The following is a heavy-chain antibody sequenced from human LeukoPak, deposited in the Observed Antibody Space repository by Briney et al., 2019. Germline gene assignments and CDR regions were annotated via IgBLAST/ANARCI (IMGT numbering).Heavy chain of an antibody. CDR3: AAQSPEKGYYYYMDV. D-gene: IGHD1-14*01. V-gene: IGHV4-39*01. Sequence: SETLSLTCTVSGGSISSSSYYWGWIRQPPGKGLEWVGSIYYSGSTYYNPSLKSRVTISVDTSKNQFSLKLSSVTAADTAVYYCAAQSPEKGYYYYMDVWGKGTTVTVSS. J-gene: IGHJ6*03. CDR1: GGSISSSSYY. CDR2: IYYSGST.